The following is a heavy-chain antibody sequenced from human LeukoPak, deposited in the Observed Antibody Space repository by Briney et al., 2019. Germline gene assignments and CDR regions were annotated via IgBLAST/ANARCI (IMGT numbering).Heavy chain of an antibody. D-gene: IGHD6-6*01. CDR3: VRVALRRTYGSSPIYPRDLGYYGMDV. J-gene: IGHJ6*02. CDR2: TYYRSKWHT. V-gene: IGHV6-1*01. Sequence: SQTLSLTCGISGDTVSGNSAAWNWIRQSPSRGLEWLGRTYYRSKWHTDYAVSVRSRITINPDTSKNQLSLQLNSVTPEDTAVYYCVRVALRRTYGSSPIYPRDLGYYGMDVWGQGTTVTVSS. CDR1: GDTVSGNSAA.